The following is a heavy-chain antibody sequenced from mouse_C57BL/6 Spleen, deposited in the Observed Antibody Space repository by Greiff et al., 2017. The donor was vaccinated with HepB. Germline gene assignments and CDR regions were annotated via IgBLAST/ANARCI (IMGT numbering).Heavy chain of an antibody. CDR3: AREDMVTTSDYYAMDY. J-gene: IGHJ4*01. CDR1: GYTFTSYW. CDR2: IYPGSGST. D-gene: IGHD2-2*01. Sequence: VQLQQPGTELVKPGASVKMSCKASGYTFTSYWITWVKQRPGQGLEWIGDIYPGSGSTNYNEKFKSKATLTVDTSSSTAYMQLSSLTSEDSAVYYCAREDMVTTSDYYAMDYWGQGTSVTVSS. V-gene: IGHV1-55*01.